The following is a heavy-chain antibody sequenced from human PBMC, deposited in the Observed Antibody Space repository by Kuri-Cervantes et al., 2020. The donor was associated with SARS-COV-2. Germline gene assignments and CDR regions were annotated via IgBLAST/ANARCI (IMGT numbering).Heavy chain of an antibody. J-gene: IGHJ4*02. V-gene: IGHV3-30*03. CDR1: GFKFSRTD. D-gene: IGHD3-16*01. CDR3: ARDPGGTS. Sequence: GESLKISCAASGFKFSRTDMHWVRQAPGKGLEWVAFISYDGNNKKCIASGKGRFTISRDNSQNKLYLQMNSLRAEDTAVYYCARDPGGTSWGQGTLVTVSS. CDR2: ISYDGNNK.